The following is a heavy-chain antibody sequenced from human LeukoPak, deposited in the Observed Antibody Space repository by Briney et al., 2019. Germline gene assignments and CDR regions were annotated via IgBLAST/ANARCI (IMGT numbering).Heavy chain of an antibody. CDR1: GGSISSSNW. CDR2: IYHSGST. Sequence: SETLSLTCAVSGGSISSSNWWSWVRQPPGKGLEWIGEIYHSGSTNYNPSLKSRVTISVDTSKNQFSLKLSSVTAADTAVYYCARGGYDYVWGSYRRSEYFQHWGQGTLVTVSS. D-gene: IGHD3-16*02. V-gene: IGHV4-4*02. J-gene: IGHJ1*01. CDR3: ARGGYDYVWGSYRRSEYFQH.